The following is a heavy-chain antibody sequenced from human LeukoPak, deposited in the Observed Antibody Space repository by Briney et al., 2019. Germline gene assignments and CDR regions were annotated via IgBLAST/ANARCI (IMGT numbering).Heavy chain of an antibody. D-gene: IGHD4-11*01. Sequence: GGSLRLSCAASGFIFSHYGMHWVRQAPGKGPEWVAVIWSDGSNRFYAGSVKGRFIISRDNSQNTVFLQMNSLRVEDTAMYYCARDAQRGFDYSNSLEYWGHGTLVTVSS. V-gene: IGHV3-33*01. CDR1: GFIFSHYG. CDR2: IWSDGSNR. CDR3: ARDAQRGFDYSNSLEY. J-gene: IGHJ4*01.